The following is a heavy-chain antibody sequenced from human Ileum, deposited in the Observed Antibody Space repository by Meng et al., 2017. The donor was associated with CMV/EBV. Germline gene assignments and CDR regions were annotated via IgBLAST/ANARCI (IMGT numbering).Heavy chain of an antibody. D-gene: IGHD1-1*01. V-gene: IGHV3-23*01. J-gene: IGHJ3*02. Sequence: GEFLKTSRVASSFTFKYYALSWVRQAPGKGLKWVSSVGGSDGDKYHADSVKGRFTISSDNSKNTLYLQLNSLRVDGTAVYYCEKDVEPFDGVWEAFDNWGQGTMVTVSS. CDR1: SFTFKYYA. CDR2: VGGSDGDK. CDR3: EKDVEPFDGVWEAFDN.